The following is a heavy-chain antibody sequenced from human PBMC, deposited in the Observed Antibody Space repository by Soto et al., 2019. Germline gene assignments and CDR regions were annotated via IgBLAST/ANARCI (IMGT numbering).Heavy chain of an antibody. Sequence: QVQLVESGGGMVQPGASLRLSCAASGFRFSGFAMHWVRQAPGKGLEWVAVISFDGSEKFYVDSVKGRFSISRDDFHSTVFLQMDSLRPEDTGVYYCARDLGGYVHLWDKSNYWGQGTLVNVSS. CDR1: GFRFSGFA. J-gene: IGHJ4*02. D-gene: IGHD5-12*01. CDR2: ISFDGSEK. V-gene: IGHV3-30*04. CDR3: ARDLGGYVHLWDKSNY.